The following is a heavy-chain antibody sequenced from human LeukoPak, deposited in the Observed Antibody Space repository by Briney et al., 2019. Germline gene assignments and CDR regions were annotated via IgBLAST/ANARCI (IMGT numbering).Heavy chain of an antibody. V-gene: IGHV3-7*03. CDR3: AREDHSNYEF. Sequence: GGSLRLSCAASGFTFSSYWMSWVRQAPGKGLEWVASIKQDGTEKHYVDSVKGRFTISKDNAKNSLYLQMNSLRAEDTAVYYCAREDHSNYEFWGQGTLVAVSS. CDR2: IKQDGTEK. D-gene: IGHD4-11*01. J-gene: IGHJ4*02. CDR1: GFTFSSYW.